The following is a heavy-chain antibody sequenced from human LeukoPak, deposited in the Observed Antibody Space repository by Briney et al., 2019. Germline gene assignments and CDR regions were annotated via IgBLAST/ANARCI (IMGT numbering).Heavy chain of an antibody. J-gene: IGHJ4*02. CDR1: GYPFTTAW. V-gene: IGHV5-51*01. CDR2: IYAGNSDA. D-gene: IGHD5-24*01. Sequence: GESLKISCQGFGYPFTTAWIGWVRQLPGKGLEWTAIIYAGNSDAKYSPSFQGQVSISTDRSISTAYLHWSSLKASDTAIYYCAIINHPDGRVYWGQGTLVTVSS. CDR3: AIINHPDGRVY.